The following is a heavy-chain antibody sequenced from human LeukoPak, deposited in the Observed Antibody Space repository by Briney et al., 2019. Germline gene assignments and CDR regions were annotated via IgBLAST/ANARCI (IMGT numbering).Heavy chain of an antibody. CDR3: ASLGQKVDDAFDI. J-gene: IGHJ3*02. Sequence: ASVKVSCKASGYTFTCYYMHWVRQAPGQGLEWMGWINPNSGGTNYAQKFQGRVTMTRDTSIGTAYMELSRLRSDDTAVYYCASLGQKVDDAFDIWGQGTMVTVSS. V-gene: IGHV1-2*02. D-gene: IGHD3-9*01. CDR1: GYTFTCYY. CDR2: INPNSGGT.